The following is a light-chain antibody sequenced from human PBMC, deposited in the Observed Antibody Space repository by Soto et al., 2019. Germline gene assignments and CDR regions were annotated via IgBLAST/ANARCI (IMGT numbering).Light chain of an antibody. CDR3: QQSYITPRT. CDR2: AAS. Sequence: HMTPSPTPLSASVGDRVTITCRASQSISSWLAWYQQKPGKAPKLLIYAASSLQSGVPSRFSGSGSGTDFTLTISSLQPEDFATYYCQQSYITPRTFGQGTKVDI. CDR1: QSISSW. V-gene: IGKV1-39*01. J-gene: IGKJ1*01.